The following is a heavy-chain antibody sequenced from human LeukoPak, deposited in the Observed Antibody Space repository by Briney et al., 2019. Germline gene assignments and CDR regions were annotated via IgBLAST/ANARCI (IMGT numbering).Heavy chain of an antibody. Sequence: SVKVSCKASGGTFSSYAISWVRQAPGQGLEWMGGVIPIFGTANYAQKFQGRVTITTDESTSTAYMELSSLRSEDTAVYYCARVRDFWSGYNWFDPWGQGTLVTVSS. V-gene: IGHV1-69*05. J-gene: IGHJ5*02. CDR1: GGTFSSYA. D-gene: IGHD3-3*01. CDR3: ARVRDFWSGYNWFDP. CDR2: VIPIFGTA.